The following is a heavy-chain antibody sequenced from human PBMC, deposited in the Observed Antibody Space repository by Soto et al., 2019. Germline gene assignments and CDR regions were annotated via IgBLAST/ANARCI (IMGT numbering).Heavy chain of an antibody. CDR3: AKDRDSSSWFPIDY. D-gene: IGHD6-13*01. J-gene: IGHJ4*02. CDR2: ISYDGSNK. Sequence: GGSLRLSCAASGFTFSSYGMHWVRQAPGKGLEWVAVISYDGSNKYYADSVKGRFTISRDNSKNTLYLQMNSLRAEDTAVYYCAKDRDSSSWFPIDYWGQGTLVTVPQ. V-gene: IGHV3-30*18. CDR1: GFTFSSYG.